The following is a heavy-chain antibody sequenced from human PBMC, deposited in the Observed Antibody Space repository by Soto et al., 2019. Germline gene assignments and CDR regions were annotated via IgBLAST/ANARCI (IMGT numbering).Heavy chain of an antibody. Sequence: SVKVSCKASGGTFSSYAISWVRQAPGQGPEWMGGIIPIFGTANYAQKFQGRVTITADESTSTAYMELSSLRSEDTAVYYCARITMVRGVISYYYYGMDVWGQGTTVTVSS. CDR1: GGTFSSYA. CDR2: IIPIFGTA. CDR3: ARITMVRGVISYYYYGMDV. J-gene: IGHJ6*02. V-gene: IGHV1-69*13. D-gene: IGHD3-10*01.